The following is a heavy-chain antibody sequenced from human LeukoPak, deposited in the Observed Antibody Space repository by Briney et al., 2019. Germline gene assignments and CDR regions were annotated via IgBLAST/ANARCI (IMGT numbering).Heavy chain of an antibody. D-gene: IGHD3-10*01. CDR1: GFSIGNGFF. CDR3: ARGRGRQVGSRWHPDTHHDY. CDR2: IHYPEST. J-gene: IGHJ4*02. V-gene: IGHV4-38-2*01. Sequence: PSETLSLTCAVSGFSIGNGFFWGWIRRPPGKGLEWIGTIHYPESTYYNPSLNSRLTISLDASKNYFSLKLSSVTAADTALYYCARGRGRQVGSRWHPDTHHDYWGQGILVTVSS.